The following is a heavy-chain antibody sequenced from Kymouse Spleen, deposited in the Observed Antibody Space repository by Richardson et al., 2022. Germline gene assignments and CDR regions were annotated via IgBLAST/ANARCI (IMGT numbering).Heavy chain of an antibody. CDR2: INHSGST. V-gene: IGHV4-34*01. Sequence: QVQLQQWGAGLLKPSETLSLTCAVYGGSFSGYYWSWIRQPPGKGLEWIGEINHSGSTNYNPSLKSRVTISVDTSKNQFSLKLSSVTAADTAVYYCARDSTYYYGSGSLNWFDPWGQGTLVTVSS. CDR3: ARDSTYYYGSGSLNWFDP. CDR1: GGSFSGYY. J-gene: IGHJ5*02. D-gene: IGHD3-10*01.